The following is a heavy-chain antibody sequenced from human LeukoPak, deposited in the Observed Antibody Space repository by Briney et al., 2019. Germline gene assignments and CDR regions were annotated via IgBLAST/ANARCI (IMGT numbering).Heavy chain of an antibody. CDR1: GGTFSSYA. Sequence: SVKVSCKASGGTFSSYAISWVRQAPGQGLEWMGGIIPIFGTANYAQKFQGRVTITTDESTSTAYMELSSLRSEDTAVYYCARAHYDFWSGYSPRPLDIWGQGTMVTVSS. CDR2: IIPIFGTA. J-gene: IGHJ3*02. V-gene: IGHV1-69*05. CDR3: ARAHYDFWSGYSPRPLDI. D-gene: IGHD3-3*01.